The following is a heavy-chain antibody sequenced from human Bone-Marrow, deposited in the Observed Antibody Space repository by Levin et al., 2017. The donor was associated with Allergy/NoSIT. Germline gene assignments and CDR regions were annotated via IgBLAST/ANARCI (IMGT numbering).Heavy chain of an antibody. V-gene: IGHV3-7*01. CDR3: ASEAGNYDYIWGAYRSGRYFDN. D-gene: IGHD3-16*02. Sequence: PGGSLRLSCGVSGLTFSNYWMSWVRQAPGKGPEWVANIKSDGSKKFYVDSVKGRFTISRDNADNSLYLQMDSLRVEDTAIYYCASEAGNYDYIWGAYRSGRYFDNWGQGTLVTVSS. CDR2: IKSDGSKK. CDR1: GLTFSNYW. J-gene: IGHJ4*02.